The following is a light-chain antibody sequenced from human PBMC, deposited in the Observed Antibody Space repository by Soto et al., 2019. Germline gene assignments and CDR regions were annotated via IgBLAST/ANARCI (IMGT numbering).Light chain of an antibody. CDR3: QQYGNSPLT. Sequence: DIVVTQSPATLSLSPGERATLSCGASQSVSSGSLAWYQQQPGLAPRLLISDASSRATGIPDRFSGSGSVTDFTLTISRLEPEDFAVYYCQQYGNSPLTFGGGTKVEIK. CDR2: DAS. V-gene: IGKV3D-20*01. J-gene: IGKJ4*01. CDR1: QSVSSGS.